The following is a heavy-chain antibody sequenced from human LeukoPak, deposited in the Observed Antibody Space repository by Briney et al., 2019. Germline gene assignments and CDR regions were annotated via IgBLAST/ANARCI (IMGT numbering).Heavy chain of an antibody. V-gene: IGHV3-23*01. CDR3: AKDAAPGNAIWDYFGK. J-gene: IGHJ4*02. CDR2: IGSTDI. D-gene: IGHD1-1*01. CDR1: GFTFNICA. Sequence: PGGSLRLSCAASGFTFNICAMSWLRQAPGKGLEWVSSIGSTDIYYTDSVQGRFTVSRNNSKNTLYLQLNNLRAEDSAVYYCAKDAAPGNAIWDYFGKWGQGTLVTVSS.